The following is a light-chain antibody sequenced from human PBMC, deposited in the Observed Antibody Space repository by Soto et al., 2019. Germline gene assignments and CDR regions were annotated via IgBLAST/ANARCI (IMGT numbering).Light chain of an antibody. CDR2: GAN. CDR1: QSVNSRH. CDR3: QQYGYSPRYI. J-gene: IGKJ2*01. Sequence: DIVMTQSPLFLLLLWLPGERATLSCRTSQSVNSRHLAWYRQKPGQAPRLLIYGANNRATGISDRFSGSESGTDFTLTISRVEPEDIAVYYCQQYGYSPRYIFGQGTKVDIK. V-gene: IGKV3-20*01.